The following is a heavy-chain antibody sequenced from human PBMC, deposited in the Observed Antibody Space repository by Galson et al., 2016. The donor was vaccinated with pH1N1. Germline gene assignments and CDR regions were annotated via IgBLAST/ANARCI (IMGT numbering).Heavy chain of an antibody. Sequence: SLRLSCAASGFTFRSYAMSWVRQAPGKGLEWVSVIYSGGSSTYYADSAEGRFTMSRDNSKNTLYLQMNSLRAEDTAVYYCVKGGSSSWYVYHYYMDVWGKGTTVTVSS. CDR2: IYSGGSST. J-gene: IGHJ6*03. CDR3: VKGGSSSWYVYHYYMDV. V-gene: IGHV3-23*03. CDR1: GFTFRSYA. D-gene: IGHD6-13*01.